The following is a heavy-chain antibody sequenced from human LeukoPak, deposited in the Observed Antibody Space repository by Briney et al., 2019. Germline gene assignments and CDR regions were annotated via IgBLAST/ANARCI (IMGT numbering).Heavy chain of an antibody. CDR2: ISYDGSNK. V-gene: IGHV3-30*18. D-gene: IGHD3-22*01. Sequence: PGGSLRLSCAASGFTFSSYGMHWVRQAPGKGLEWVAVISYDGSNKYYADSVKGRFTISRDNSKNTLYLQMNSLRAEDTAVYYCAKGGDEYYDSSGYSYNWFDPRGQGTLVTVSS. J-gene: IGHJ5*02. CDR1: GFTFSSYG. CDR3: AKGGDEYYDSSGYSYNWFDP.